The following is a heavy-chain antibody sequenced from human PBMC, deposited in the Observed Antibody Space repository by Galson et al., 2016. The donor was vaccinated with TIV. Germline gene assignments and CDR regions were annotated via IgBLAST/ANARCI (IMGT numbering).Heavy chain of an antibody. CDR1: GFTFSTYE. CDR3: ARDNRAVLDAFDI. V-gene: IGHV3-48*03. CDR2: ISSRGGTT. Sequence: SLRLSCAGSGFTFSTYELNWVRQAPGKGLEWVSYISSRGGTTHYADSVKGRFTITRDNAKNSMDLQMSSLRVEDTAIYYCARDNRAVLDAFDIWGQGTVVT. J-gene: IGHJ3*02. D-gene: IGHD3-10*01.